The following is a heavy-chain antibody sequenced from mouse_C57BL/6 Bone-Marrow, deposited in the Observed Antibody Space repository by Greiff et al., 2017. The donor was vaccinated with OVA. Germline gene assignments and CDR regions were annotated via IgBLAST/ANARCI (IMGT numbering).Heavy chain of an antibody. J-gene: IGHJ3*01. CDR1: GYAFSSYW. Sequence: LKESGASVKISCKASGYAFSSYWMNWVKQRPGKGLEWIGQIYPGDGDTNYNGKFKGKATLTADKSSSTAYMQLSSLTSEDSAVYFCARGGIYYDYDGFAYWGQGTLVTVSA. CDR2: IYPGDGDT. CDR3: ARGGIYYDYDGFAY. V-gene: IGHV1-80*01. D-gene: IGHD2-4*01.